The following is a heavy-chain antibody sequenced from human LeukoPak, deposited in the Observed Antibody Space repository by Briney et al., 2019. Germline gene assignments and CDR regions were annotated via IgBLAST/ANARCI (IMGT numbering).Heavy chain of an antibody. CDR2: INPNSGGT. D-gene: IGHD6-13*01. CDR1: GYTFTGYY. CDR3: ARGRGYSSSDAFDI. V-gene: IGHV1-2*02. J-gene: IGHJ3*02. Sequence: ASVKVSCKASGYTFTGYYMHWVRQAPGQGLEWMGWINPNSGGTNYAQKFQGRVTMTRDKSISTAYMELSRLRSDDTAVYYCARGRGYSSSDAFDIWGQGTMVTVSS.